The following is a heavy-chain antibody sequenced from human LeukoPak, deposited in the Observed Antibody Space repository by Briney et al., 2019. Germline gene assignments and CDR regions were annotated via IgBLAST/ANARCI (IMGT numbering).Heavy chain of an antibody. J-gene: IGHJ4*02. CDR2: IIPIFGTA. Sequence: SVKVSCKASGGTFSSYAISWARQAPGQGLEWMGGIIPIFGTANYAQKFQGRVTITTDESTSTAYMELSSLRSEDTAVYYCAESIGYSYGYDYWGQGTLVTVSS. CDR3: AESIGYSYGYDY. V-gene: IGHV1-69*05. CDR1: GGTFSSYA. D-gene: IGHD5-18*01.